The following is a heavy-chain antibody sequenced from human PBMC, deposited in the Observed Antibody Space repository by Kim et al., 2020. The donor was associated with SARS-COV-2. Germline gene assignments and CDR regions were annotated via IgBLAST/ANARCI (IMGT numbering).Heavy chain of an antibody. CDR1: GFTFSSYA. V-gene: IGHV3-23*01. CDR2: ISGSGGST. CDR3: ASDYDFWSGLGLLYV. D-gene: IGHD3-3*01. J-gene: IGHJ6*02. Sequence: GGSLRLSCAASGFTFSSYAMSWVRQAPGKGLEWVSAISGSGGSTYYADSVKGRFTISRDNSKNTLYLQMNSLRAEDTAVYYCASDYDFWSGLGLLYVWGQGTTVTVSS.